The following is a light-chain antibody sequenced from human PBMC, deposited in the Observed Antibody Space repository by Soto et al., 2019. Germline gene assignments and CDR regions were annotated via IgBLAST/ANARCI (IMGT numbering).Light chain of an antibody. V-gene: IGKV3-11*01. CDR3: QQRPNWPLT. CDR1: QSISSH. J-gene: IGKJ4*01. Sequence: EIVLTQSPATLSLSPGERATLSCRASQSISSHLAWYQQKPGQAPRLLIYDASNRATGIPVRFSGSGSGTDFTLTINNLEPEDFAVYYCQQRPNWPLTFGGGTKVENK. CDR2: DAS.